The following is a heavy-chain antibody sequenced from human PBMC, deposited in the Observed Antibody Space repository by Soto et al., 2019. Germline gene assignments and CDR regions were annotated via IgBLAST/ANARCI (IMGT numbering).Heavy chain of an antibody. D-gene: IGHD3-16*01. CDR2: MSDDGSKK. CDR3: AKELRETGGYYFDC. J-gene: IGHJ4*02. V-gene: IGHV3-30*18. Sequence: QVQLVESGGGVVQPGRSLRLSCAASGFSFSKYGLPWVRQAPGKGREWVAEMSDDGSKKYYGDSVKGRFTVSRDTSKNTLYLLMDSLRPEDTAMYYCAKELRETGGYYFDCWGQGTLVTVSS. CDR1: GFSFSKYG.